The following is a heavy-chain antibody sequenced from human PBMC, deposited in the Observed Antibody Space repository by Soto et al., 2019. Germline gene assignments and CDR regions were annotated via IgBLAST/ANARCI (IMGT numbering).Heavy chain of an antibody. CDR1: GFTFSSYA. CDR3: ARDGSGYCSSTSCYERTFDY. J-gene: IGHJ4*02. Sequence: PGGPLRLSCAASGFTFSSYAMHWVRQAPGKGLEWVAVISYDGSNKYYADSVKGRFTISRDNSKNTLYLQMNSLRAEDTAVYYCARDGSGYCSSTSCYERTFDYWGQGTLVTVSS. V-gene: IGHV3-30-3*01. CDR2: ISYDGSNK. D-gene: IGHD2-2*01.